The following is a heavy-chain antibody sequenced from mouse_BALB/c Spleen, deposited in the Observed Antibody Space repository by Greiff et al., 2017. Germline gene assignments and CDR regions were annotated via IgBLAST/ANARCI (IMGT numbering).Heavy chain of an antibody. D-gene: IGHD1-1*01. Sequence: QVQLQQSGAELAKPGASVKMSCKASGYTFTSYWMHWVKQRPGQGLEWIGYINPSTGYTEYNQKFKDKATLTADKSSSTAYMQLSSLTSEDSAVYYCARNYYGSSRYFDVWGAGTTVTVSS. J-gene: IGHJ1*01. CDR3: ARNYYGSSRYFDV. V-gene: IGHV1-7*01. CDR1: GYTFTSYW. CDR2: INPSTGYT.